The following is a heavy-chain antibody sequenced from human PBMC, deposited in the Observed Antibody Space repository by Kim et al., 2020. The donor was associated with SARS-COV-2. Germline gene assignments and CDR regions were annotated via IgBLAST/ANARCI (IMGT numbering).Heavy chain of an antibody. CDR1: GYTFTSYY. J-gene: IGHJ6*02. Sequence: ASVKVSCKASGYTFTSYYMHWVRQAPGQGLEWMGIINPSGGSTSYAQKFQGRVTMTRDTSTSTVYMELSSLRSEDTAVDYCATPGASLRYGMDVWGQGTTVTVSS. D-gene: IGHD1-26*01. V-gene: IGHV1-46*01. CDR2: INPSGGST. CDR3: ATPGASLRYGMDV.